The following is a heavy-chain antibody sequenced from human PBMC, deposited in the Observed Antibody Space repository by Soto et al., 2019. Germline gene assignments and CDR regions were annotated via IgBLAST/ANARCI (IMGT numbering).Heavy chain of an antibody. J-gene: IGHJ3*02. D-gene: IGHD6-6*01. CDR3: ARVGISSSDAFDI. Sequence: SETLSLTCTVSGGSINSAPYYWGWIRQHPEKGLEWIGYIFYTGTNYYNPSLTSRFTISVDTSQNQFSLDVISVTAADTAVYYCARVGISSSDAFDIWGQGTMVTVSS. V-gene: IGHV4-31*03. CDR2: IFYTGTN. CDR1: GGSINSAPYY.